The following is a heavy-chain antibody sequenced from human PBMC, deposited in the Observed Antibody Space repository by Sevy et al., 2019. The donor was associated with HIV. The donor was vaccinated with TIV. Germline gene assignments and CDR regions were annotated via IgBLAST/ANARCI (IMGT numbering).Heavy chain of an antibody. V-gene: IGHV3-33*01. CDR2: MWFDGSNT. D-gene: IGHD3-16*01. CDR1: GFTFSTYG. J-gene: IGHJ4*02. Sequence: GGSLRLSCAASGFTFSTYGMHWVRQAPGKGLEWVAVMWFDGSNTYYADSVKGRFTIPRDIAKNTLHLQMNSLRAEDTAVYYGARDLEFYDYGNYGPAFMPDYWGQGTLVTVSS. CDR3: ARDLEFYDYGNYGPAFMPDY.